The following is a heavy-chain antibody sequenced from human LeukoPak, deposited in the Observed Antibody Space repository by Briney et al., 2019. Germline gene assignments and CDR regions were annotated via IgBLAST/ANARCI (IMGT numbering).Heavy chain of an antibody. CDR2: ISGSGGST. CDR3: AKDFGSSGYYPYFDY. Sequence: PGWSLRLSCAASGFTFSSYAMSWVRQAPGKGLEWVSAISGSGGSTYYADSVKGRFTSSRDNSKDSLYLQLNSLRTEDTALYYCAKDFGSSGYYPYFDYWGQGTLVTVSS. V-gene: IGHV3-23*01. D-gene: IGHD3-22*01. J-gene: IGHJ4*02. CDR1: GFTFSSYA.